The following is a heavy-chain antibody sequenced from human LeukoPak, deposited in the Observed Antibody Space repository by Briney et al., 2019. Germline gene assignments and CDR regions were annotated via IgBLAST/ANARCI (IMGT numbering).Heavy chain of an antibody. CDR3: AIKRFYDNNDAPLY. D-gene: IGHD3-16*01. Sequence: GESLKISCKGSGYSFTSYWIGWVRQMPGKGLEWMGITWPGHSETRYSPSFQGQVTISADESISTAYLQWTSLKASDTAVYYCAIKRFYDNNDAPLYWGQGTLVTISS. CDR1: GYSFTSYW. J-gene: IGHJ4*02. CDR2: TWPGHSET. V-gene: IGHV5-51*01.